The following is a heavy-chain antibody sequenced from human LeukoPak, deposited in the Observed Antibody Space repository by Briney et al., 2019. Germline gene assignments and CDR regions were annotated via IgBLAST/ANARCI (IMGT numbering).Heavy chain of an antibody. J-gene: IGHJ3*02. V-gene: IGHV4-39*07. CDR2: IYYSGST. Sequence: PSETLSLTCTVSGGSISSSSYYWGWIRQPPGKGLEWIGSIYYSGSTYYNPSLKSRVTISVDTSKNQFSLKLSSVTAADTAVYYCARGSTNAYYYDSSGYYIGDAFDIWGQGTMVTVSS. CDR3: ARGSTNAYYYDSSGYYIGDAFDI. CDR1: GGSISSSSYY. D-gene: IGHD3-22*01.